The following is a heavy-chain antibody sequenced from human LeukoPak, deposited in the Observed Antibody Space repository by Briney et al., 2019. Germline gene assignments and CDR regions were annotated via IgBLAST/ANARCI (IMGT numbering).Heavy chain of an antibody. V-gene: IGHV3-49*04. CDR2: IRSKAYGGTA. Sequence: GGSLRLSCTASGLLFGDYAMTWVRQVPGKGLEWLGCIRSKAYGGTAEYAASVKGRFTISRDDSKSVAYVQMNSLKTEHTAVYHCTVQVVPSDNWFDPWGQGTLVTVSS. J-gene: IGHJ5*02. CDR3: TVQVVPSDNWFDP. CDR1: GLLFGDYA. D-gene: IGHD2-2*01.